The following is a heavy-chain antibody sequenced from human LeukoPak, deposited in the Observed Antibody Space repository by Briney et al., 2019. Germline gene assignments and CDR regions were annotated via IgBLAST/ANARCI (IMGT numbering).Heavy chain of an antibody. CDR2: ISSTSTYI. V-gene: IGHV3-21*01. D-gene: IGHD5-24*01. J-gene: IGHJ4*02. CDR3: ARVQRGEMATFDY. Sequence: GGSLRLSCAASGFILSRYSMNWVRHAPGKGLEWVSSISSTSTYILYTDSLKGRFTIPRDNARNSLYLQINSLRIEDTAVYYCARVQRGEMATFDYWGQGTLVTVSS. CDR1: GFILSRYS.